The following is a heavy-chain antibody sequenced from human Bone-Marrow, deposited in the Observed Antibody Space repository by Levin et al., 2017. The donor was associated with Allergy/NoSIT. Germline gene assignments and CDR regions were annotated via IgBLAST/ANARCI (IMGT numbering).Heavy chain of an antibody. Sequence: GGSLRLSCAASGFTFSNYWMSWVRQAPGKGLEWVANVNPLGNNKLYVDSVKGRFTISRDNANDPLYLEMNSLRAEDTAVYYCVSPSDEGWQYWGQGTLVTVSS. CDR2: VNPLGNNK. CDR3: VSPSDEGWQY. J-gene: IGHJ4*02. CDR1: GFTFSNYW. D-gene: IGHD6-19*01. V-gene: IGHV3-7*02.